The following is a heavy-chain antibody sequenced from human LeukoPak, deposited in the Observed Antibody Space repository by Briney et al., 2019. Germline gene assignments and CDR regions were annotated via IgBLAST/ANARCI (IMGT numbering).Heavy chain of an antibody. CDR3: ARETWITMIVVVKNIYYYMDV. V-gene: IGHV3-7*01. D-gene: IGHD3-22*01. Sequence: TGGSLRLSCAASGFTFSSYWMSWVRQAPGKGLEWVANIKQDGSEKYYVDSVKGRFTISRDNAKNSLYLQMNSLRAEDTAVYYCARETWITMIVVVKNIYYYMDVWGKGTTVTVSS. CDR1: GFTFSSYW. CDR2: IKQDGSEK. J-gene: IGHJ6*03.